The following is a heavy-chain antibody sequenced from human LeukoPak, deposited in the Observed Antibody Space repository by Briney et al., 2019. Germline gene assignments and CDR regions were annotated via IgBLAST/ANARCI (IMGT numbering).Heavy chain of an antibody. CDR1: GTTFSSSA. D-gene: IGHD1-26*01. CDR3: ARDDGSATLGFDS. J-gene: IGHJ4*02. CDR2: VIPVLGTT. Sequence: ASVKVCCKASGTTFSSSAISWVRQAPGQGLEWMGGVIPVLGTTNYAQKFQDRVSITTDESTSTAYMEVSSLRSVDTAVYYCARDDGSATLGFDSWGQGTLVTVSS. V-gene: IGHV1-69*05.